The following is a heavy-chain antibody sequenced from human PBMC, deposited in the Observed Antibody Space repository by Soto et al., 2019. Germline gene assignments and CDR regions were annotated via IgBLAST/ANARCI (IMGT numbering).Heavy chain of an antibody. D-gene: IGHD3-22*01. J-gene: IGHJ4*02. CDR3: ARDHSSGPFDY. Sequence: LSLTCAVYGGSFSGYYWTWIRQPPGKGLEWVAVISYDGSNKYYADSVKGRFTISRDNSKNTLYLQMNSLRAEDTAVYYCARDHSSGPFDYWGQGTLVTVS. V-gene: IGHV3-30-3*01. CDR1: GGSFSGYY. CDR2: ISYDGSNK.